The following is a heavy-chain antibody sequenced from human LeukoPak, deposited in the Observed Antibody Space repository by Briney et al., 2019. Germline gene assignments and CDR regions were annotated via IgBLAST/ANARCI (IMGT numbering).Heavy chain of an antibody. CDR2: IIPIFGTA. J-gene: IGHJ6*03. D-gene: IGHD2-15*01. CDR3: ARNPPSDKPERLLLNPLYYYYYYMDV. CDR1: GGTFSSYA. Sequence: SVKVSCKATGGTFSSYATSWVRQAPGQGLEWMGGIIPIFGTANYAQKFQGRVTITADKSTSTAYMELSSLRSEDTAVYYCARNPPSDKPERLLLNPLYYYYYYMDVWGKGTTVTVSS. V-gene: IGHV1-69*06.